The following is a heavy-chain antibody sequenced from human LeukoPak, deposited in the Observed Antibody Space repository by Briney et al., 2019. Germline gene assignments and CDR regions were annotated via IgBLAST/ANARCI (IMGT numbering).Heavy chain of an antibody. CDR1: GFTFSSYS. V-gene: IGHV3-21*01. CDR3: ARGWGSSWEYFDY. J-gene: IGHJ4*02. Sequence: GGSLRLSCAASGFTFSSYSMNWVRQAPGKGLEWVSSISSSSSYIYYADSVKGRFTISRDNAKNSLYLQMNSLRAEDTAVYYCARGWGSSWEYFDYWGQGTLVTVSS. CDR2: ISSSSSYI. D-gene: IGHD6-13*01.